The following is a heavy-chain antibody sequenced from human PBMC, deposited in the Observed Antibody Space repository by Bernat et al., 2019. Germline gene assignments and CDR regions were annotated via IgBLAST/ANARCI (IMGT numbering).Heavy chain of an antibody. CDR2: ISAYNGNT. V-gene: IGHV1-3*01. D-gene: IGHD2-15*01. Sequence: QVQLVQSGAEVKKPGASVKVSCKASGYTFTSYTMHWVRQAPGQRLEWMGWISAYNGNTNYAQKLQGRVTMTTDTSTSTAYMELRSLRSDDTAVYYCARGWEYCSGGSCYSTSDYWGQGTLVTVSS. CDR3: ARGWEYCSGGSCYSTSDY. J-gene: IGHJ4*02. CDR1: GYTFTSYT.